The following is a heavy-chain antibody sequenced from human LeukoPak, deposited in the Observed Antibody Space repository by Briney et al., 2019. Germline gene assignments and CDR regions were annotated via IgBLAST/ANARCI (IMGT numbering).Heavy chain of an antibody. Sequence: GGSLRLSCAASGFTFSIYAMNWVRQAPGKGLEWVSAISDSCDSTYYADFVKGRFTISRDNSKNTLYLQMNSLRAEDTAVYYCAKYYYGEAYFDYWGQGTLVNVSS. CDR3: AKYYYGEAYFDY. CDR1: GFTFSIYA. V-gene: IGHV3-23*01. CDR2: ISDSCDST. D-gene: IGHD4-17*01. J-gene: IGHJ4*02.